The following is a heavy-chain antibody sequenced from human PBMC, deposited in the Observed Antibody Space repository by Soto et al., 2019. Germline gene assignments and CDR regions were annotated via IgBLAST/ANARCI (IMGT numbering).Heavy chain of an antibody. D-gene: IGHD5-12*01. CDR1: EDIFYNFG. J-gene: IGHJ4*02. V-gene: IGHV1-18*01. CDR2: VSYYNGNT. Sequence: QAQLVQSGAAVKKPGASVKVACTASEDIFYNFGITRVRQAPGQVLVWLGWVSYYNGNTNYAHRLQRRVLMTTDTAKSTAYFELRRLTFNHTAVYYCARDLTLVSRGASGPFSMWGQGTQVIVSS. CDR3: ARDLTLVSRGASGPFSM.